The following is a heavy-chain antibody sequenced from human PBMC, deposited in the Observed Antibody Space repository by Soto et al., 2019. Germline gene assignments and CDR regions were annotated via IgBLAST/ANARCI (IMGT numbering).Heavy chain of an antibody. CDR3: ASYIVGATTAFDY. CDR1: GGSISSGDYY. V-gene: IGHV4-30-4*01. CDR2: IYYSGST. D-gene: IGHD1-26*01. Sequence: SETLSLTCTVSGGSISSGDYYWSWIRQPPGKGLEWIGYIYYSGSTYYNPSLKSRVTISVDTSKNQFSLKLSSVTAADTAVYYCASYIVGATTAFDYWGQGTLVTAPQ. J-gene: IGHJ4*02.